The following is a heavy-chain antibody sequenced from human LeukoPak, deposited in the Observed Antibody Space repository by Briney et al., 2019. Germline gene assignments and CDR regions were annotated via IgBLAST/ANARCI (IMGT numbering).Heavy chain of an antibody. CDR3: AIGGSYQGDAFDI. V-gene: IGHV1-2*02. D-gene: IGHD1-26*01. CDR1: GYTFSSFRTYY. J-gene: IGHJ3*02. CDR2: INPNSGGT. Sequence: GASVKVSCKAFGYTFSSFRTYYMHWVRQAPGQGLEWMGWINPNSGGTNYAQKFQGRVTMTRDTSISTAYMELSRLRSDDTAVYYCAIGGSYQGDAFDIWGQGTMVTVSS.